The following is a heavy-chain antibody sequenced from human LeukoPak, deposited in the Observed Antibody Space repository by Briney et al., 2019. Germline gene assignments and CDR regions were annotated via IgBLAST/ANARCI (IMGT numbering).Heavy chain of an antibody. J-gene: IGHJ6*02. Sequence: PSETLSLTCTVSGGSISSYYWSWIRQPPGKGLEWIGYIYYSGSTNYNPSLKSRVTMSVDTSKNQFSLKLSSVTAADTAVYYCARGRPVYYYYGMDVWGQGTTVTVSS. CDR2: IYYSGST. CDR3: ARGRPVYYYYGMDV. CDR1: GGSISSYY. D-gene: IGHD1-14*01. V-gene: IGHV4-59*01.